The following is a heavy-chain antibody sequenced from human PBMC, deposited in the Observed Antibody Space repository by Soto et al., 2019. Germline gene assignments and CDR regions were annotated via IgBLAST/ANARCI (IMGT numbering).Heavy chain of an antibody. V-gene: IGHV2-5*02. CDR2: IYWDDDK. J-gene: IGHJ4*02. Sequence: QITLKESGPTLVKPTQTLTLTCTFSGFSLSTSGVGVGWIRQPPGKALEWLALIYWDDDKRYSPSLKTRLTITKXTXKXXVDLTMTNMDPVDTATYYCAHSLIPNWGSRGAFDYWGQGTLVTVSS. CDR3: AHSLIPNWGSRGAFDY. D-gene: IGHD7-27*01. CDR1: GFSLSTSGVG.